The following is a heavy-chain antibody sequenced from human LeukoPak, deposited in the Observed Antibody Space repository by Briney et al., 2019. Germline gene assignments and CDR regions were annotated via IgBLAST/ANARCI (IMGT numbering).Heavy chain of an antibody. J-gene: IGHJ3*02. CDR1: GFTFRSYW. CDR3: ARDRGGSAFDI. Sequence: GGSLRLSCAPSGFTFRSYWMHWVRQAPGKGLVWVSRINSDGSSTSYADSVKGRFTISRDNARNTLYLQMNSLRAEDTAVYHCARDRGGSAFDILGQGTMVTVSS. V-gene: IGHV3-74*01. CDR2: INSDGSST. D-gene: IGHD3-10*01.